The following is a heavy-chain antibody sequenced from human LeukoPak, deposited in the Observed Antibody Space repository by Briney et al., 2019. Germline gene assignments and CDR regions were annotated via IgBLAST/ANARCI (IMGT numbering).Heavy chain of an antibody. D-gene: IGHD5-18*01. V-gene: IGHV4-30-4*01. Sequence: SQALSLTCTVSGGSISSGDYYWRWIRQPPGKGLEWIGYIYYSGSTYYNPSLKSRVTISVDTSKNQFSLKLSSVTAADTAVYYCARARDPGYSYGPHFDYWGQGTLVTVSS. J-gene: IGHJ4*02. CDR3: ARARDPGYSYGPHFDY. CDR1: GGSISSGDYY. CDR2: IYYSGST.